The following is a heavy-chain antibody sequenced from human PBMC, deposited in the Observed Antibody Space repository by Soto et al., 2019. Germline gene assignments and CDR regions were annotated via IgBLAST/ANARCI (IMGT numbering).Heavy chain of an antibody. Sequence: QVQLVESGGGVVQPGRSLRLSCAASGFTFSSYDMHWVRQAPGKGLEWVAVISYDGSNKYYADSVKGRFTISRDNSKNTLYLQMNSLRVEDTAVHDCAKTRSGITIGGVWGQGTLVTLSS. D-gene: IGHD3-16*01. V-gene: IGHV3-30*18. CDR2: ISYDGSNK. CDR1: GFTFSSYD. J-gene: IGHJ4*02. CDR3: AKTRSGITIGGV.